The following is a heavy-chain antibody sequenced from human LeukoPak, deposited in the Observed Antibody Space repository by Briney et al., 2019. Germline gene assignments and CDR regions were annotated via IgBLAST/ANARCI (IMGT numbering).Heavy chain of an antibody. Sequence: ASVKVSCKASGYTFTDYHMHWVRQAAGQGLEWMGWIHPNNGGTKYAQEFEGRVTMTRDTSISTAYMEVSRLRADDTAVYYCARGDAFWSASYRYWFDPWGLGTLVTVSS. J-gene: IGHJ5*02. CDR2: IHPNNGGT. CDR1: GYTFTDYH. D-gene: IGHD3-3*01. V-gene: IGHV1-2*02. CDR3: ARGDAFWSASYRYWFDP.